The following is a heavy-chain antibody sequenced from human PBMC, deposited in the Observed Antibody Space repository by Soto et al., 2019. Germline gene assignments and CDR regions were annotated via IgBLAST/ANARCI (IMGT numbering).Heavy chain of an antibody. CDR2: IYHSGST. CDR1: GGSISSGGYS. V-gene: IGHV4-30-2*01. J-gene: IGHJ6*02. Sequence: QLQLQESGSGLVKPSQTLSLTCAVSGGSISSGGYSWSWIRQPPGKGLEWIGYIYHSGSTYYNPSLQMRVPTSVARTKNQFSLKLSAVTAADTAGYYCLSGDYYYGMDVWGQGTTVTVSS. CDR3: LSGDYYYGMDV.